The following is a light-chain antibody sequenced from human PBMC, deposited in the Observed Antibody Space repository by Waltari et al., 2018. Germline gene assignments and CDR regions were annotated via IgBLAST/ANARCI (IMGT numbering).Light chain of an antibody. CDR3: QTWGPDNNWV. J-gene: IGLJ3*02. Sequence: QLVLTQPPSASASPGASVKLTCTLSSGHSDYGIASHQQQPEKGPRFLMKVNGDGSHTKGDGIPHRFSGSSSGAERYLTISSLQSEDEADYYCQTWGPDNNWVFGGGTKLTVL. V-gene: IGLV4-69*02. CDR2: VNGDGSH. CDR1: SGHSDYG.